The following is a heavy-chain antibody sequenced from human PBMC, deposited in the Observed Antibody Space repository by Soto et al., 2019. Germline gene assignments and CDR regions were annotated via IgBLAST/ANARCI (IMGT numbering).Heavy chain of an antibody. CDR3: ARVRATKDSDYFDY. CDR1: GGSTTSDY. V-gene: IGHV4-59*08. D-gene: IGHD2-15*01. J-gene: IGHJ4*02. Sequence: PSETLSLTCTVSGGSTTSDYWSWIRQPPGKGLEWLGYIFHSLGAKYNPSLGSRGTISLDTSNNQFSLRLNSATAADTALYFCARVRATKDSDYFDYWGQGVLVTAPQ. CDR2: IFHSLGA.